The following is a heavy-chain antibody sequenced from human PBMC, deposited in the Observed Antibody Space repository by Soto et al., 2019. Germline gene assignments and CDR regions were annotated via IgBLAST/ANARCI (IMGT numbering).Heavy chain of an antibody. V-gene: IGHV4-34*01. CDR1: GGSFSGYY. CDR2: INHSGST. CDR3: ARRRGYSYGSFDY. D-gene: IGHD5-18*01. Sequence: PWGPSETLSLTCAVYGGSFSGYYWSWIRQPPGKGLEWIGEINHSGSTNYNPSLKSRVTISVDTSKNQFSLKLSSVTAADTAVYYCARRRGYSYGSFDYWGQGTLVTVSS. J-gene: IGHJ4*02.